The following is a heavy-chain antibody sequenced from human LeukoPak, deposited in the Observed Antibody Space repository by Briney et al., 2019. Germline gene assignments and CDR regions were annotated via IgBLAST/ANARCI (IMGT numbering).Heavy chain of an antibody. CDR2: IYYSGST. Sequence: SETLSLTCTVSGGSISSYYWSWIRQPPGKGLEWIGYIYYSGSTNYNPSLKSRVTISVDTSKNQFSLKLSSVTAADTAVYYCARFWQLVPEGVSYFDYWGQGTLVTVSS. J-gene: IGHJ4*02. CDR3: ARFWQLVPEGVSYFDY. D-gene: IGHD6-13*01. CDR1: GGSISSYY. V-gene: IGHV4-59*01.